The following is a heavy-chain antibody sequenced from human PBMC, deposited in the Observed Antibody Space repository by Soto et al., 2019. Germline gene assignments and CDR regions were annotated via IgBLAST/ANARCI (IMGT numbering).Heavy chain of an antibody. CDR2: IYYSGST. J-gene: IGHJ5*02. CDR3: ARGAHDYPNWFDP. Sequence: SETLSLTCTVSGGSISSGDYYWSWIRQPPGKGLEWIGYIYYSGSTYYNPSLKSRVTISVDTSKNQFSLKLSSVTAADTAVYYCARGAHDYPNWFDPWGQGTLVTVSS. CDR1: GGSISSGDYY. V-gene: IGHV4-30-4*01. D-gene: IGHD4-17*01.